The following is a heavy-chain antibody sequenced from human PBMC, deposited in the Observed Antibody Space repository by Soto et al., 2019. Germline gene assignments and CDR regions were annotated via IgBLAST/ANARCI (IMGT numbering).Heavy chain of an antibody. D-gene: IGHD3-3*01. J-gene: IGHJ1*01. Sequence: EVQLVESGGGLVQPGGSLRLSCSASGFSFSLHAMHWIRQAPGKGLDFVSAIFSDGGSTFYADSVKGRFTISRDNSKKTLYLQMSGLRPDDTGLYYCVRYNYCYDYWGQGTQVTVSS. CDR2: IFSDGGST. V-gene: IGHV3-64D*08. CDR3: VRYNYCYDY. CDR1: GFSFSLHA.